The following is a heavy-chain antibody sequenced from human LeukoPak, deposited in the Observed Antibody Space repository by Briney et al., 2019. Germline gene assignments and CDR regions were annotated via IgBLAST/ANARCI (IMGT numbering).Heavy chain of an antibody. J-gene: IGHJ4*02. CDR1: GFTFSSYA. Sequence: GGSLRLSCAASGFTFSSYAMSWVRQAPGKGLEWVAVIWYDASNKYYADSVKGRFTISRDNSKNTLYLQMNSLRDDDTAVYYCVRGVGVSRFNYLDSWGQGTLVIVSS. CDR2: IWYDASNK. CDR3: VRGVGVSRFNYLDS. V-gene: IGHV3-33*08. D-gene: IGHD6-13*01.